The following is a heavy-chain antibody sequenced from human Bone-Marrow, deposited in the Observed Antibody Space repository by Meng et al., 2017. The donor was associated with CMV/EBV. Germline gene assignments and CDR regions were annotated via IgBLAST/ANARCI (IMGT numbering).Heavy chain of an antibody. V-gene: IGHV3-21*01. D-gene: IGHD6-13*01. CDR2: ISSSSSYI. Sequence: LSLTCAASGFTFSSYSMNWVRQAPGKGLEWVSSISSSSSYIYYADSVKGRFTISRDNAKNSLYLQMNSLRAEDTAVYYCARKAYSRGFDYWGQGTLVTVSS. CDR3: ARKAYSRGFDY. J-gene: IGHJ4*02. CDR1: GFTFSSYS.